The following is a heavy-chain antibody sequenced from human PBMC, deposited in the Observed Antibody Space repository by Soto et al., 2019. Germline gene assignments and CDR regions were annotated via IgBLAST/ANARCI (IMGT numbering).Heavy chain of an antibody. Sequence: ASVKVSCKASGYTFTSYDINWVRQATGQGLEWMGWMNPNSGNTGYAQKFQGRVTMTRNTSISTAYMELSSLRSEDTAVYYCARVSRKVRGFDYWGQGTLVTVSS. J-gene: IGHJ4*02. V-gene: IGHV1-8*01. CDR1: GYTFTSYD. CDR2: MNPNSGNT. CDR3: ARVSRKVRGFDY.